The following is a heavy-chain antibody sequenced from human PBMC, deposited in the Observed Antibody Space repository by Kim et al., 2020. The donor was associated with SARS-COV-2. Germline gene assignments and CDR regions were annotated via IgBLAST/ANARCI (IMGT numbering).Heavy chain of an antibody. V-gene: IGHV5-10-1*01. J-gene: IGHJ4*02. CDR3: ARRSRSSSGDDY. CDR2: T. D-gene: IGHD3-10*01. Sequence: TNYSPSFQGHVTISADRSTTTAFLQWSSLKASDTAIYYCARRSRSSSGDDYWGQGTLVTVSS.